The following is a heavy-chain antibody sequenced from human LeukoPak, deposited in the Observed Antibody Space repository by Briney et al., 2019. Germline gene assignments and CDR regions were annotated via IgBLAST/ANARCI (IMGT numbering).Heavy chain of an antibody. Sequence: GGSLRLSCAASGFTFSSYAMHWVRQAPGKGLEWVAVISYDGSNKYYADSVKGRFTISRDNSKNTLYLQMNSLRAEDTAVCYCARDTAGSTTGTTLAYWGQGTLVTASA. J-gene: IGHJ4*02. V-gene: IGHV3-30-3*01. CDR3: ARDTAGSTTGTTLAY. D-gene: IGHD1-1*01. CDR2: ISYDGSNK. CDR1: GFTFSSYA.